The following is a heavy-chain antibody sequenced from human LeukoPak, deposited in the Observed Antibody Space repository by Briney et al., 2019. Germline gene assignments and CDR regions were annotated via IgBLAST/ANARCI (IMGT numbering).Heavy chain of an antibody. D-gene: IGHD2-21*01. CDR3: AREGMIAGIPDY. Sequence: SETLSLTCTVSGGSISSYYWSWIRQPAGKGLEWIGRIYTSGSTNYDPSLKSRVTMSVDTSKNQFSLKLSSVTAADTAVYYCAREGMIAGIPDYWGQGTLVTVSS. V-gene: IGHV4-4*07. CDR2: IYTSGST. J-gene: IGHJ4*02. CDR1: GGSISSYY.